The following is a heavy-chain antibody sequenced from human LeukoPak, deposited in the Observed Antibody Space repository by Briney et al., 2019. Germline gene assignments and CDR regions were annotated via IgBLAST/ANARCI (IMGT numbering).Heavy chain of an antibody. CDR2: IYHSRST. CDR1: GGSISSSYY. CDR3: ARRREYDSSGYYYFDY. Sequence: SETLSLTCTVSGGSISSSYYWDWIRQPPGKGLEWIGTIYHSRSTNYNPSLKSRVTIFVDTSKNQFSLKLSSVTAADTAVYYCARRREYDSSGYYYFDYWGQGTLVTVSS. D-gene: IGHD3-22*01. V-gene: IGHV4-39*01. J-gene: IGHJ4*02.